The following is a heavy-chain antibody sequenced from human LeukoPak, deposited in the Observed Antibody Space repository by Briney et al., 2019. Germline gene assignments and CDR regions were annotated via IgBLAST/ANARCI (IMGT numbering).Heavy chain of an antibody. J-gene: IGHJ5*02. CDR2: IYYSGST. D-gene: IGHD3-10*01. Sequence: SETLSLTCTVSGGSISSYYWSWIRQPPGKGLEWIGYIYYSGSTYYNPSLKSRVTISVDTSKNQFSLKLSSVTAADTAVYYCARTTMVRGVRWFDPWGQGTLVTVSS. V-gene: IGHV4-59*08. CDR3: ARTTMVRGVRWFDP. CDR1: GGSISSYY.